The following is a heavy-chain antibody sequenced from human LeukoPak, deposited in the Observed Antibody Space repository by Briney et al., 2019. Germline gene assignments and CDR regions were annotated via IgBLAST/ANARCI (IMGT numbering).Heavy chain of an antibody. V-gene: IGHV1-69*04. CDR1: GGTLSSYA. J-gene: IGHJ3*02. CDR2: IIPILGIA. CDR3: ARGDGYNVADAFDI. D-gene: IGHD5-24*01. Sequence: SVKVSCKASGGTLSSYAISWVRQAPGQGLEWMGRIIPILGIANYAQKFQGRVTITADKSTSTAYMELSSLRSEDTAVYYCARGDGYNVADAFDIWGQGTMVTVSS.